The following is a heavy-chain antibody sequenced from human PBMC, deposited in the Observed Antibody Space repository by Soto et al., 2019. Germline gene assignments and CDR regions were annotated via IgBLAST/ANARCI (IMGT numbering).Heavy chain of an antibody. J-gene: IGHJ4*02. Sequence: GGSLRLSCAASGFTFSSYGMHWVRQAPGKGLEWVAVIWYDGSNKYYADSVKGRFTISRDNSKNTLYLQMNSLRAEDTAVYYCAREGKFRNDYVWGSYRYHPFDYWGQGTLVTVSS. V-gene: IGHV3-33*01. CDR1: GFTFSSYG. CDR2: IWYDGSNK. D-gene: IGHD3-16*02. CDR3: AREGKFRNDYVWGSYRYHPFDY.